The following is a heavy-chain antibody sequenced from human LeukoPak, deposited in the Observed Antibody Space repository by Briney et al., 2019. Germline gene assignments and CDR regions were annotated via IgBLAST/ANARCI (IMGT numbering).Heavy chain of an antibody. CDR2: IDHSGSA. CDR1: GDSITTGGHY. D-gene: IGHD3-3*01. V-gene: IGHV4-31*03. J-gene: IGHJ3*02. Sequence: SETLSLACTVSGDSITTGGHYWSWSREHPGRGLEWIGYIDHSGSANYNPSLESRITISGDTSKNQFALKVTSVTAADTAVYFCARGVSYTVFGVAADAFDIWGQGTVVSVSS. CDR3: ARGVSYTVFGVAADAFDI.